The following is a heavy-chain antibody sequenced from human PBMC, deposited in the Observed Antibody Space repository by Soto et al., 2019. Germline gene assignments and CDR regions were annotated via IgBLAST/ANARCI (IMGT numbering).Heavy chain of an antibody. Sequence: QVQLVQSGAEVKKPGSSVKVSCKASGGTFSSYAISWVRQAPGQGLEWMGGTIPIFGTANYAQKFQGRVTITADESTSTAYVELSRLRSEDTAVDYCARLPVAYLYRDYWGQGTLVTVSS. CDR3: ARLPVAYLYRDY. D-gene: IGHD6-19*01. V-gene: IGHV1-69*12. J-gene: IGHJ4*02. CDR2: TIPIFGTA. CDR1: GGTFSSYA.